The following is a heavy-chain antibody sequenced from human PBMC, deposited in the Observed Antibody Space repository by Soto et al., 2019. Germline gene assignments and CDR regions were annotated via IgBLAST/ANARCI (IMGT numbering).Heavy chain of an antibody. CDR1: GFTFSSSA. CDR2: ISGSGGST. J-gene: IGHJ4*02. CDR3: ATAVGATDYYLDY. Sequence: EVQLLESGGGLVQPGWSLRLSCAASGFTFSSSAMSWVRQAPGKGLAWVSAISGSGGSTYYADSVKGLCTISRDNSKHKRYLQINSLSSADTAVYDCATAVGATDYYLDYWGQGTLATFSS. V-gene: IGHV3-23*01. D-gene: IGHD1-26*01.